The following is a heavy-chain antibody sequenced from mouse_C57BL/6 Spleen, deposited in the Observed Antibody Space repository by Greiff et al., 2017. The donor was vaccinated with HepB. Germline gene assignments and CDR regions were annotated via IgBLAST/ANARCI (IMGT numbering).Heavy chain of an antibody. CDR1: GFTFSDYG. CDR2: ISSGSSTI. Sequence: EVQLVESGGGLVKPGGSLKLSCAASGFTFSDYGMHWVRQAPEKGLEWVAYISSGSSTIYYADTVKGRFTISRDNAKNTLFLQMTSLRYEDTAMYYCARRDYYGSSYGDFDYWGQGTTLTVSS. V-gene: IGHV5-17*01. D-gene: IGHD1-1*01. J-gene: IGHJ2*01. CDR3: ARRDYYGSSYGDFDY.